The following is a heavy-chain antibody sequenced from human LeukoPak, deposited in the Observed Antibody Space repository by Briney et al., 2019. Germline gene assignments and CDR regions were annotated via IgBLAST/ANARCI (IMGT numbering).Heavy chain of an antibody. CDR1: GGTFSTYT. D-gene: IGHD6-13*01. V-gene: IGHV1-69*02. J-gene: IGHJ4*02. Sequence: SVKVSCKASGGTFSTYTITWVRQAPGQGPEWMGRIIPMFDMTTYAQKFQGRVTITVDKSTSTAYMELSSLRSDDPAVYYCARYPLSYSSNWHYYFDYWGQGTLLTVSS. CDR2: IIPMFDMT. CDR3: ARYPLSYSSNWHYYFDY.